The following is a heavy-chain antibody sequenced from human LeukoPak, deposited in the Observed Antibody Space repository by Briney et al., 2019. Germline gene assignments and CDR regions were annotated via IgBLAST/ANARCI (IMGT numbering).Heavy chain of an antibody. CDR2: ISSSSSYI. Sequence: GGSLRLSCAASGFTFSSYSMNWVRQAPGKGLEWVSSISSSSSYIYYADSLKGRFTISRDNAKNSLFLQMNSLRAEDTAVYYCASLQTPSVSDHWGQGTLVTVSS. CDR3: ASLQTPSVSDH. D-gene: IGHD2-8*01. J-gene: IGHJ4*02. V-gene: IGHV3-21*01. CDR1: GFTFSSYS.